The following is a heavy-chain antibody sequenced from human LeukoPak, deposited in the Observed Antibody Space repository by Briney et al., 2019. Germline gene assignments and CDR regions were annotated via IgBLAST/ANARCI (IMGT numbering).Heavy chain of an antibody. CDR1: GFTFSSYG. Sequence: PGGSLRLSCAASGFTFSSYGMHWVRQAPGKGLEWVAVISYDGSNKYYADSVKGRFTSSRDNSKNTLYLQMNSLRAEDTAVYYCAKDRYYYDSSGYYYYYYGMDVWGQGTTVTVSS. CDR2: ISYDGSNK. CDR3: AKDRYYYDSSGYYYYYYGMDV. V-gene: IGHV3-30*18. D-gene: IGHD3-22*01. J-gene: IGHJ6*02.